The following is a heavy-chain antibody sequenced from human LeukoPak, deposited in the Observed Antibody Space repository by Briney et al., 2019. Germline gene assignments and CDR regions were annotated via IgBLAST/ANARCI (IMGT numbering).Heavy chain of an antibody. CDR3: ARDLKRGYSSGRYSWGTGSSNDY. D-gene: IGHD6-19*01. CDR1: GYTFTSYG. J-gene: IGHJ4*02. V-gene: IGHV1-18*01. CDR2: ISGYNGNT. Sequence: GASVKVSCKASGYTFTSYGISWVRQAPEQGLEWMGWISGYNGNTNYAQKLQGRVTMTADTSTSTAYMELRSLRSDDTAVYYCARDLKRGYSSGRYSWGTGSSNDYWGQGTLVTVSS.